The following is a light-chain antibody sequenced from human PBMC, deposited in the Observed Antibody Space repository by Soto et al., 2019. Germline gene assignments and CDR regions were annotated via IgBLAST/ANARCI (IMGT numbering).Light chain of an antibody. Sequence: DIPVTQSPSSLSASIGDRVSITCRASLDIGNDLDWYQQKPGKAPKRLLYHTSTLQSGVPSRFSGAGSGAEFTLTINGRQSEDFATYFCLQHKSYPWTFGQGTKVEL. CDR1: LDIGND. J-gene: IGKJ1*01. CDR2: HTS. V-gene: IGKV1-17*01. CDR3: LQHKSYPWT.